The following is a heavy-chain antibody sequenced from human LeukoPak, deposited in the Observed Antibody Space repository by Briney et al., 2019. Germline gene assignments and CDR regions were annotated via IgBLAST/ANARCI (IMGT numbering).Heavy chain of an antibody. CDR2: IIPIFGTT. J-gene: IGHJ4*02. D-gene: IGHD6-19*01. CDR3: ASGSGSCGWQTFDY. CDR1: GGTFSSYA. V-gene: IGHV1-69*05. Sequence: ASVKVSCKASGGTFSSYAISWVRQAPGQGLEWMGGIIPIFGTTNYAQKFQGRVTITTDESTSTAYMELSSLRSEDTAVYYCASGSGSCGWQTFDYWGQGTLVTVSS.